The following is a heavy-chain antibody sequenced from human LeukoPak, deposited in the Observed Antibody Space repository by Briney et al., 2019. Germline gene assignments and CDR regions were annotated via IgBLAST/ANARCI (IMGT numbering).Heavy chain of an antibody. CDR2: ISGSGGST. J-gene: IGHJ4*02. Sequence: GGSLRLSCAASGFTFSSYAMGCVRQAPGKGLEWVSAISGSGGSTYYADSVKGRFTISRDNSKNTLYLQMNSLRAEDTAVYYCAKKYYDSSGYYLDYWGQGTLVTVSS. CDR1: GFTFSSYA. CDR3: AKKYYDSSGYYLDY. D-gene: IGHD3-22*01. V-gene: IGHV3-23*01.